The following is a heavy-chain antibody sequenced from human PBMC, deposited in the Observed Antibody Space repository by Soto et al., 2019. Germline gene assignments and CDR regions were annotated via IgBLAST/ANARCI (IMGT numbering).Heavy chain of an antibody. CDR3: AKVLRPVAVAGTPDFDY. D-gene: IGHD6-19*01. CDR1: GFTFSSYG. V-gene: IGHV3-30*18. J-gene: IGHJ4*02. CDR2: ISYDGSNK. Sequence: QVQLVESGGGVVQPGRSLRLSWAASGFTFSSYGMHWVRQAPGKGLEWVAVISYDGSNKYYADSVKGRFTSSRDNSNNTLYLQMNSLRAEDTAVYYCAKVLRPVAVAGTPDFDYWGQGTLVKVSS.